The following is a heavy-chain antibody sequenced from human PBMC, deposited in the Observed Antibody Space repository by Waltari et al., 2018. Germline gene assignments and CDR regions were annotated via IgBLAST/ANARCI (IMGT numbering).Heavy chain of an antibody. CDR3: ARERADYYDSSGYYYSFDY. Sequence: QVQLVESGGGVVQPGRSLRLSCAASGFTFSSYAMHWVRQAPGKGLEWVAVISYDGSNKYYADSVKGRFTISRDNSKNTLYLQMNSLRAEDTAVYYCARERADYYDSSGYYYSFDYWGQGTLVTVSS. J-gene: IGHJ4*02. CDR1: GFTFSSYA. V-gene: IGHV3-30*01. D-gene: IGHD3-22*01. CDR2: ISYDGSNK.